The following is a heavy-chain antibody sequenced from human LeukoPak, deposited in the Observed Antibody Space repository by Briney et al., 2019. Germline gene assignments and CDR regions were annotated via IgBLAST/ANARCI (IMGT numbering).Heavy chain of an antibody. CDR2: INHSGST. Sequence: SETLSLTCAVYGGSFSGYYWSWIRQPPGKGLEWIGEINHSGSTNYNPSLKSRVTISVDTSKNQFSLRLSSVTAADTAVYYCAREGPVYYYYYMDVWGKGTTVTVSS. V-gene: IGHV4-34*01. CDR3: AREGPVYYYYYMDV. CDR1: GGSFSGYY. J-gene: IGHJ6*03.